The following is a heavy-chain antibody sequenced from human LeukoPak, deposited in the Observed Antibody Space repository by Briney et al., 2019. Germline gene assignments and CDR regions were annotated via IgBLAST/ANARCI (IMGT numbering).Heavy chain of an antibody. Sequence: SETLSLTCAVYGGSFSGYYWSWIRQPPGKGLEWIGEINHSGSTNYNPSLKSRVTISVDTSKNQFSLKLSSVTAADTAVYYCARSQSITMVRGVIAYWGQGTLVTVSS. V-gene: IGHV4-34*01. CDR1: GGSFSGYY. CDR3: ARSQSITMVRGVIAY. D-gene: IGHD3-10*01. CDR2: INHSGST. J-gene: IGHJ4*02.